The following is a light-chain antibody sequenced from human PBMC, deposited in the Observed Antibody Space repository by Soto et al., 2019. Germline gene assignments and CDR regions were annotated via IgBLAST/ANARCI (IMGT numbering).Light chain of an antibody. V-gene: IGLV7-46*01. CDR1: TGTLTSGHF. J-gene: IGLJ2*01. CDR3: LLFFDGARV. Sequence: QAVVTQEPSLTVSPGGTVTLTCGSSTGTLTSGHFPYWFQQKPGQAPRALIFDTSKKYSWTPARFSGSLLGGKAALTLSGAEPEDEADYYCLLFFDGARVFRGGTKVTVL. CDR2: DTS.